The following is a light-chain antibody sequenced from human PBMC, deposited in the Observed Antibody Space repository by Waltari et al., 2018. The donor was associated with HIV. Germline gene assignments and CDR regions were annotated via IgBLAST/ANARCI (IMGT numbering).Light chain of an antibody. V-gene: IGLV1-40*01. Sequence: QSVLTQPPSAPRAPGQRVTISCTGSSSNIGAPSSVQWYQQLPGTAPKVLIYGTRDRPSVVPDRFSGSKSGTSASLVITGLQAEDEANYYCQSYDSSLSAWVFGGGTKLTVL. CDR2: GTR. CDR1: SSNIGAPSS. CDR3: QSYDSSLSAWV. J-gene: IGLJ3*02.